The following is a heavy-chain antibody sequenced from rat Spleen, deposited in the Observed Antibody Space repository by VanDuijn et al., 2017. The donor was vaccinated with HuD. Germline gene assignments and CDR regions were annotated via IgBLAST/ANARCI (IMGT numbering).Heavy chain of an antibody. J-gene: IGHJ2*01. CDR3: ARRHYGYTDYFDY. V-gene: IGHV5-29*01. Sequence: EVQLVESGGGLVQPGRSLKLSCAASGFTFSDYGMAWVRQAPTKGLEWVATISSDGGRNFYRDSVKGRFTISRANAKSTLNLQMDSLRSEDTATYYCARRHYGYTDYFDYWGQGVMVTVYS. D-gene: IGHD1-9*01. CDR1: GFTFSDYG. CDR2: ISSDGGRN.